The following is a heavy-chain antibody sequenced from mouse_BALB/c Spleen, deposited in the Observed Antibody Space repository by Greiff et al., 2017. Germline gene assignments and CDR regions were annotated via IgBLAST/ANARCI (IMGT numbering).Heavy chain of an antibody. J-gene: IGHJ3*01. Sequence: EVKVVESGGGLVKPGGSLKLSCAASGFTFSDYYMYWVRQTPEKRLEWVATISDGGSYTYYPDSVKGRFTISRDNAKNNLYLQMSSLKSEDTAMYYCARAGYGWGLFAYWGQGTLVTVSA. V-gene: IGHV5-4*02. CDR3: ARAGYGWGLFAY. D-gene: IGHD2-2*01. CDR1: GFTFSDYY. CDR2: ISDGGSYT.